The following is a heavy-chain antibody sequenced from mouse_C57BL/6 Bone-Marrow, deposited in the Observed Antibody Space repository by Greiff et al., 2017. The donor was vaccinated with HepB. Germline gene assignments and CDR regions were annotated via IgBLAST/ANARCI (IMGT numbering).Heavy chain of an antibody. V-gene: IGHV1-64*01. D-gene: IGHD1-1*01. CDR2: IHPNSGST. CDR3: ARPPIYYYGSSYYYYAMDY. CDR1: GYTFTSYW. J-gene: IGHJ4*01. Sequence: QVQLKQPGAELVKPGASVKLSCKASGYTFTSYWMHWVKQRPGQGLEWIGMIHPNSGSTNYNEKFKSKATLTVDKSSSTAYMQLSSLTSEDSAVYYCARPPIYYYGSSYYYYAMDYWGQGTSVTVSS.